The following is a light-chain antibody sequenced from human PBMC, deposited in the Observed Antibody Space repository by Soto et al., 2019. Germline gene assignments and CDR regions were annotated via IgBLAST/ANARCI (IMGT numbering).Light chain of an antibody. J-gene: IGKJ5*01. CDR1: QSVTSTY. CDR3: QQYGDSPIT. V-gene: IGKV3-20*01. CDR2: GAS. Sequence: PGERATLSCRASQSVTSTYLAWYQQKPGQAPRLLISGASNRATGVPDGFSGNGSGTDFTLTITGLEPEDFALYYCQQYGDSPITFGQGTRLEIK.